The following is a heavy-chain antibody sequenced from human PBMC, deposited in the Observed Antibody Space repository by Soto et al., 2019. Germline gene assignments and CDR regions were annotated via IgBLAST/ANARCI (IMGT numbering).Heavy chain of an antibody. J-gene: IGHJ3*02. CDR1: GGSISSGDYY. Sequence: SETLSLTCTVSGGSISSGDYYWSWIRQHPGKGLEWIGYIYYSGSTYYNPSLKSRVTISVDTSKNQFSLKLSSVTAADTAVYYCARGRFLDTAMSAFDIWGQGTMVTVSS. V-gene: IGHV4-31*03. CDR2: IYYSGST. D-gene: IGHD3-3*01. CDR3: ARGRFLDTAMSAFDI.